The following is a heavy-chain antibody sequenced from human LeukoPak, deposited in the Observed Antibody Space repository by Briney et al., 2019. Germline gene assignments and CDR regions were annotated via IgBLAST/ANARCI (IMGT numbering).Heavy chain of an antibody. CDR1: GGSIINYY. V-gene: IGHV4-4*07. D-gene: IGHD6-19*01. CDR3: ARGEGAIAVAGYFDY. CDR2: IYASGST. J-gene: IGHJ4*02. Sequence: SETLSLTCTVSGGSIINYYWSWIRQPAGKGLEWIVRIYASGSTSYNPSLKSRVTISVDKSKKQCSLKLTSVTAADTAVYYCARGEGAIAVAGYFDYWGQGTLVTVSS.